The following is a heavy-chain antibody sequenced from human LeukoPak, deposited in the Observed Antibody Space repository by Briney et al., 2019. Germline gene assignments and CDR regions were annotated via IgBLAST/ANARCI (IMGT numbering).Heavy chain of an antibody. J-gene: IGHJ5*02. CDR2: INAGNGNT. CDR1: GYTFTSYA. Sequence: GASVKVSCKASGYTFTSYAMHWVRQAPGQRLEWMGWINAGNGNTKYSQKFQGRVTITRDTSASTAYMELSSLRSEDTAVYYCARLITNYYDSSGPNWFDPWGQGTQVTVSS. CDR3: ARLITNYYDSSGPNWFDP. D-gene: IGHD3-22*01. V-gene: IGHV1-3*01.